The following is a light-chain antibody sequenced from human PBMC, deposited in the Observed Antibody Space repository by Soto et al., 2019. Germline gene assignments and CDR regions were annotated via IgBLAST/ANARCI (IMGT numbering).Light chain of an antibody. CDR1: QSISTY. V-gene: IGKV1-39*01. J-gene: IGKJ3*01. CDR3: QESITNLGT. CDR2: AAS. Sequence: DIQMTQSPSSLSESVGERVTITCRASQSISTYLNWFQQKPGKAPKLLIYAASSLPTGVPSRFSGSGSGTDFTLTISRLQREDFVTYYCQESITNLGTFGPGTKVDFK.